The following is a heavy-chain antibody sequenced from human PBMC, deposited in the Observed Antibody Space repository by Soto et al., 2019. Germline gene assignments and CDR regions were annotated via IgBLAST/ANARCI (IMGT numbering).Heavy chain of an antibody. J-gene: IGHJ6*02. CDR2: ISGYNGNT. CDR1: GYTFTNYG. CDR3: AREGQAPYYYYGMDF. Sequence: ASVKVSCKASGYTFTNYGFSWVRQAPGQGLEWMGWISGYNGNTKYAEKFQNRVTMTTDTSTNTAHMELRSLRSDDTAVYYCAREGQAPYYYYGMDFWGQGTAVTVSS. V-gene: IGHV1-18*01.